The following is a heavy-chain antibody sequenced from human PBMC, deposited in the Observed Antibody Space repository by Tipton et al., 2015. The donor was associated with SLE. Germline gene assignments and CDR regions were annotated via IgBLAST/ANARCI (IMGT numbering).Heavy chain of an antibody. D-gene: IGHD6-13*01. V-gene: IGHV3-23*01. Sequence: SLRLSCAASGFTFNRSWVPLVRQGPGKGLMWVSLISGSGLFTYYAESVKGRFTISRDNSKSTLYLQMNSLRADDTAIYDCAQDWGDRSSWYKVDQWGQGSLVTVSS. J-gene: IGHJ4*02. CDR2: ISGSGLFT. CDR1: GFTFNRSW. CDR3: AQDWGDRSSWYKVDQ.